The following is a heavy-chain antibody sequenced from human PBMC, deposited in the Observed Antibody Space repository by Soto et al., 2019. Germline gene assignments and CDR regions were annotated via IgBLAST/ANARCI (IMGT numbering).Heavy chain of an antibody. D-gene: IGHD3-10*02. CDR3: ARGGITPSMFFLDY. V-gene: IGHV4-34*01. Sequence: QVQLHQWGTGLLKPSETLSLTCSVSGESFSGHFWTWIRQPPGKGREWIGEIDYSGATHYNASVKSRVSMSVDTTKKQVSLKVTSVTAADTAVYYCARGGITPSMFFLDYWGQGTLVIVSS. J-gene: IGHJ4*02. CDR2: IDYSGAT. CDR1: GESFSGHF.